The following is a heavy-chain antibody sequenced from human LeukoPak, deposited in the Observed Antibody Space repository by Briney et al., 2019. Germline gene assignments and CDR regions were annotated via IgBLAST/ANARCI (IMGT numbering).Heavy chain of an antibody. Sequence: SETLSLTCAVSGGSISSNSYSWSWIRQPPVKRLEWIGYIYYSGSTYYNPSLKSRVTISVDTSKNQFSLKLTSVTAADTAVYYCARANGSGEYHYWGQGTLVTVSS. CDR1: GGSISSNSYS. CDR3: ARANGSGEYHY. CDR2: IYYSGST. D-gene: IGHD3-10*01. V-gene: IGHV4-30-4*07. J-gene: IGHJ4*02.